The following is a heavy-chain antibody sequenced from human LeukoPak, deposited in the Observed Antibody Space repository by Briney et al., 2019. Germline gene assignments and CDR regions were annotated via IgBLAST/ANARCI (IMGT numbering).Heavy chain of an antibody. D-gene: IGHD3-22*01. V-gene: IGHV4-4*07. Sequence: SETLSLTCTVSGDSISSYYWSWIRQPAGKGLEWIAHMSGSGSTNYNPSLKSRVTLSVDTSKNQFSLNLNSVTAADTAVYYCARDRTYYDSTGYYYVFWGQGILVTVSS. CDR2: MSGSGST. CDR1: GDSISSYY. CDR3: ARDRTYYDSTGYYYVF. J-gene: IGHJ4*02.